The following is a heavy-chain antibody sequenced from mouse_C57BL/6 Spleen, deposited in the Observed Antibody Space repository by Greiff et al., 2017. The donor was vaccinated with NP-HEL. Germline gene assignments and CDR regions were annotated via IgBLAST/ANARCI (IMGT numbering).Heavy chain of an antibody. V-gene: IGHV5-6*01. Sequence: EVQRVESGGDLVKPGGSLKLSCAASGFTFSSYGMSWVRQTPDKRLEWVATISSGGSYTYYPDSVKGRFTISRDNAKNTLYLQMSSLKSEDTAMYYCARQTDYGSSYYDVWGTGTTVTVSS. D-gene: IGHD1-1*01. CDR1: GFTFSSYG. CDR3: ARQTDYGSSYYDV. J-gene: IGHJ1*03. CDR2: ISSGGSYT.